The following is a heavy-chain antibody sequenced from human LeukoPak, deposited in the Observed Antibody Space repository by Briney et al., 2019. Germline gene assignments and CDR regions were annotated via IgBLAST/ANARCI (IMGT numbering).Heavy chain of an antibody. CDR2: IYSGRGT. V-gene: IGHV3-66*01. D-gene: IGHD1-26*01. Sequence: GSLRLSCAASGFTVSSNYMSWVRQAPGKGLEWVSVIYSGRGTNYADSVKGRFTISRDNSKNTLYLQMNSLRAEDTAVYYCAAQWDGGTGAFDIWGQGTMVTVSS. CDR3: AAQWDGGTGAFDI. J-gene: IGHJ3*02. CDR1: GFTVSSNY.